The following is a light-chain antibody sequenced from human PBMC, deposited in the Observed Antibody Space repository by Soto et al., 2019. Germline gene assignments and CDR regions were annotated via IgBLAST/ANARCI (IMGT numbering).Light chain of an antibody. CDR3: QQYYSTPQT. Sequence: DIVMTHSPDSLAVSLGERATINCKSSQSVLYSSNNKNYLAWYQQKPGQPPKLLIYWASTRESGVPGRFSGSGSGTDFTLTISSLQAEDVAVYYCQQYYSTPQTFGQGTKVDIK. CDR2: WAS. J-gene: IGKJ1*01. CDR1: QSVLYSSNNKNY. V-gene: IGKV4-1*01.